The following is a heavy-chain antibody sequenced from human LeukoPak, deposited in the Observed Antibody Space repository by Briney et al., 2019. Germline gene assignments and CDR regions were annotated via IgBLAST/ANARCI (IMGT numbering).Heavy chain of an antibody. V-gene: IGHV3-48*02. J-gene: IGHJ4*02. D-gene: IGHD3-22*01. Sequence: PGGSLRLSCAASGFTFSSYSMNWVRQAPGKGLEWVSYISSSSSTIYYADSVKGRFTISRDNAKNSLYLQMNSLRDEDTAVYYCAGDPEGYYYDSSGLDYWGQGTLVTVSS. CDR1: GFTFSSYS. CDR3: AGDPEGYYYDSSGLDY. CDR2: ISSSSSTI.